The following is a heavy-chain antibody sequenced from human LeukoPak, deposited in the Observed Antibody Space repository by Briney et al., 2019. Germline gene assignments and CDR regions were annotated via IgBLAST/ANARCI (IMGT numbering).Heavy chain of an antibody. J-gene: IGHJ4*02. CDR3: ARARRGAAREYYFDY. V-gene: IGHV4-61*02. CDR1: GGSISSGSYY. CDR2: IYTSGST. Sequence: SETLSLTCTVSGGSISSGSYYWSWIRQPAGEGLEWIGRIYTSGSTNYNPSLKSRVTISVDTSKNQFSLKLSSVTAADTAVYYCARARRGAAREYYFDYWGQGTLVTVSS. D-gene: IGHD6-6*01.